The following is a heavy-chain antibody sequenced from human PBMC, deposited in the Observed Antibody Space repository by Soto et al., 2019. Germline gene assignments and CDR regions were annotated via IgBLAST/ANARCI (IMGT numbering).Heavy chain of an antibody. Sequence: QVQLQESGPGLVKPSQTLSLTCTVSGGSISDGAYYWSWIRQPPGKGLEWIGHIYDSGNTYNNPSLKSGLTISVDTSKNHFSLNLNSVTAADTAVYYCASGLSGDKVDQWGQGTLVTVSS. D-gene: IGHD2-21*01. J-gene: IGHJ4*02. CDR1: GGSISDGAYY. CDR3: ASGLSGDKVDQ. CDR2: IYDSGNT. V-gene: IGHV4-30-4*01.